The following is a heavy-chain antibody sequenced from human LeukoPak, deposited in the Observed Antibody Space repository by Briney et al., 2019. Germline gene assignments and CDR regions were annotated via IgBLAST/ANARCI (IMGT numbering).Heavy chain of an antibody. J-gene: IGHJ3*02. Sequence: PGGSLRLSCAASGFTFSSYGMHWVRQAPGKGLEWVAVISYDGSNKYYADSVKGRFTISRDNSKNTLYLQMNSLRAEDTAMYYCARAGALDIWGQGTMVTVSS. CDR3: ARAGALDI. CDR1: GFTFSSYG. CDR2: ISYDGSNK. V-gene: IGHV3-30*03.